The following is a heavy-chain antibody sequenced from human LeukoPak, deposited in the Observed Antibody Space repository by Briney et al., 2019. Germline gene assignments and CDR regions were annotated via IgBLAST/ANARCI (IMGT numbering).Heavy chain of an antibody. CDR2: IYHSGDS. V-gene: IGHV4-4*02. Sequence: SETLSLACAVSGGSLSSHHWWSWVRPPPGKGLEWMGEIYHSGDSNYNPSLKSRVTISVDKSKNQLSLKLNSVTSADTAVYYCARNVGTASLGTNWLDPWGQGTLVTVSS. CDR1: GGSLSSHHW. D-gene: IGHD1-1*01. J-gene: IGHJ5*02. CDR3: ARNVGTASLGTNWLDP.